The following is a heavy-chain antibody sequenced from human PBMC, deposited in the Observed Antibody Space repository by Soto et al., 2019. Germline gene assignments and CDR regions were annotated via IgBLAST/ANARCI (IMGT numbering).Heavy chain of an antibody. D-gene: IGHD3-10*01. CDR1: GYTFTSYG. V-gene: IGHV1-18*04. J-gene: IGHJ4*02. Sequence: QVQLVQSGAEVKKPGASVKVSCKASGYTFTSYGISWVRQAPGQGLEWMGWISAYNGKTIYAQKLQGRVTMTSDTSTSTAYMELRSLRSDDTAVYYCARVWLPITMVRGVIITDSAYYFDYWGQGTLVTVSS. CDR3: ARVWLPITMVRGVIITDSAYYFDY. CDR2: ISAYNGKT.